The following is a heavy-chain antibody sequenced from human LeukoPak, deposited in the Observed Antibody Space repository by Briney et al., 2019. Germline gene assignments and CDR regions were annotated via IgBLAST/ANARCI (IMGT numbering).Heavy chain of an antibody. CDR2: ISSNGGST. V-gene: IGHV3-64*01. D-gene: IGHD5-18*01. CDR3: ARRATTERGHSYGLDF. J-gene: IGHJ4*02. Sequence: TGGSLRLSCAASGFTFSSYAMHWVRQAPGKGLEYVSAISSNGGSTYYANSVKGRFTISRDNSKNTLYLQMGSLRAEDMAVYYCARRATTERGHSYGLDFWGQGTLVTVSS. CDR1: GFTFSSYA.